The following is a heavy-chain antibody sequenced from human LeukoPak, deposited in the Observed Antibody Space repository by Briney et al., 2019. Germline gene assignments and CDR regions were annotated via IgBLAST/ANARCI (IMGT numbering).Heavy chain of an antibody. CDR1: GGSISSYY. D-gene: IGHD3-22*01. J-gene: IGHJ4*02. V-gene: IGHV4-4*07. CDR2: IYTSGST. CDR3: ARAPYYYDSSGIPYYFDY. Sequence: PSETLSLTCTVSGGSISSYYWSWIRQPAGKGLEWIGRIYTSGSTNYNPSLTSRVTMSVDTSKNQFSLKLSSVTAADTAVYYCARAPYYYDSSGIPYYFDYWGQGTLVTVSS.